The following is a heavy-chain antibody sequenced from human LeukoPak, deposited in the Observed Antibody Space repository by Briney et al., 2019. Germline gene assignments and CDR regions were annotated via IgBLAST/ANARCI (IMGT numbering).Heavy chain of an antibody. J-gene: IGHJ5*02. D-gene: IGHD2-2*01. V-gene: IGHV4-30-2*01. CDR3: ARGYCSSTSCLYNWFDP. Sequence: PSQTLSLTCTVSGGSISSGGYYWSWIRQPPGKGLEWIGYIYHSGSTYYNPSLKSRVTISVDRSKNQFSLKLSSVTAADTAVYYCARGYCSSTSCLYNWFDPWGQGTLVTVSS. CDR1: GGSISSGGYY. CDR2: IYHSGST.